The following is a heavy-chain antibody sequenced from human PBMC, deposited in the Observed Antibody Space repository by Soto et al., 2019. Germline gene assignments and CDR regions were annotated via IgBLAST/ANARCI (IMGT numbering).Heavy chain of an antibody. J-gene: IGHJ4*02. CDR1: GFTFSSYG. Sequence: QVQLVESGGGVVQPGRSLRLSCAASGFTFSSYGMHWVRQAPGKGLEWVAVISYDGSNKYYADSVKGRFTISRDKSKNTLYLQMNSLRAEDTAVYYCAKDRDSGYDLDYWGQGTLVTVSS. D-gene: IGHD5-12*01. V-gene: IGHV3-30*18. CDR3: AKDRDSGYDLDY. CDR2: ISYDGSNK.